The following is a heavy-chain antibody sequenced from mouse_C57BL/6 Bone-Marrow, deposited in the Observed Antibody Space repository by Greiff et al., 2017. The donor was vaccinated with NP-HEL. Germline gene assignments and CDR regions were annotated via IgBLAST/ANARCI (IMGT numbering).Heavy chain of an antibody. CDR1: GYTFTNYW. Sequence: VKLVESGAELVRPGTSVKMSCKASGYTFTNYWIGWVKQRPGHGLEWIGDIYPGGGYTNYNEKFKGKATLTADKSSSTAYMQFSSLTSEDSAIYYCASSYVFDYWGQGTTLTVSS. D-gene: IGHD2-14*01. J-gene: IGHJ2*01. V-gene: IGHV1-63*01. CDR2: IYPGGGYT. CDR3: ASSYVFDY.